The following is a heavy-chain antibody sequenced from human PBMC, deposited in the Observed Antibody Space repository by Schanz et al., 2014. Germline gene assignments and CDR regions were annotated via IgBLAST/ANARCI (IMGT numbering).Heavy chain of an antibody. Sequence: LVESGGGVVQTGRSLRLSCAASGFTFSSYGMHWVRQVPGKGLEWVAVVCYDGSKKYYADSVKGRFTTSRDNSKNTMYLQMNSLRAEDTAVYYCVKDLQRELLRDDHYYGMDVWGQGTTVTVSS. CDR2: VCYDGSKK. J-gene: IGHJ6*02. CDR1: GFTFSSYG. CDR3: VKDLQRELLRDDHYYGMDV. D-gene: IGHD1-26*01. V-gene: IGHV3-33*06.